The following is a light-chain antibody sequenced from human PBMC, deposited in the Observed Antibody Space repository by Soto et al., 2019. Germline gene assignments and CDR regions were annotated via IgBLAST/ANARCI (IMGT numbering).Light chain of an antibody. CDR2: AAS. CDR1: QTISSN. J-gene: IGKJ5*01. Sequence: DIQMTQSPSSLSASPGDRVTITCRASQTISSNLNWYQQKLGKAPKLLIFAASSLQSGVPSRFSGRGSGTDFTLTISSLQPEDFATYYCQQSYSTPITFGQGTRLEIK. CDR3: QQSYSTPIT. V-gene: IGKV1-39*01.